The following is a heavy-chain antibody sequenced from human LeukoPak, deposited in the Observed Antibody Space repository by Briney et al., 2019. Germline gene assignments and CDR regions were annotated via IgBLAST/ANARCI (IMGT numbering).Heavy chain of an antibody. CDR3: ARRKKQLILGFAY. D-gene: IGHD2-2*01. V-gene: IGHV5-51*01. CDR2: IYPGDSDI. Sequence: GESLKISCNGIGYDFTHQWIGWVRQMPGKGLEWMAIIYPGDSDIRYSPSFEGQVTISADESTATVYLQWSSLTASDTAMYYGARRKKQLILGFAYWGQGTLVTVSS. CDR1: GYDFTHQW. J-gene: IGHJ4*02.